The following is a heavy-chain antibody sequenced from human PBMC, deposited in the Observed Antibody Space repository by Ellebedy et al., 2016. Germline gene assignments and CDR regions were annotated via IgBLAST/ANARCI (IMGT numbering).Heavy chain of an antibody. J-gene: IGHJ4*02. Sequence: GGSLRLXXPTSGFTFSNYDMYWIRQSSSKGLEWVATVGTAVYTDYSVSVRGRFTISRDNAKDSLWLQMSGLTFADTAVYYCARGDLYTASSFPDFWGQGALVTVSS. D-gene: IGHD6-6*01. V-gene: IGHV3-13*01. CDR3: ARGDLYTASSFPDF. CDR1: GFTFSNYD. CDR2: VGTAVYT.